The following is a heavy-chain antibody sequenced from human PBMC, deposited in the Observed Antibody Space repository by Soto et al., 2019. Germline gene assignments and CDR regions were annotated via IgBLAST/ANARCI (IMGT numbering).Heavy chain of an antibody. J-gene: IGHJ3*02. CDR2: ISSSSSYI. D-gene: IGHD6-19*01. CDR1: GFTFSSYS. Sequence: LSLSCAASGFTFSSYSMNSVRQAPGKGLAWVSSISSSSSYIYYADSVKGRFTISRDNAKNSLYLQMNSLRAEDTAVYYCARTAVAGTHDAFDIWGQGTMVTVSS. V-gene: IGHV3-21*01. CDR3: ARTAVAGTHDAFDI.